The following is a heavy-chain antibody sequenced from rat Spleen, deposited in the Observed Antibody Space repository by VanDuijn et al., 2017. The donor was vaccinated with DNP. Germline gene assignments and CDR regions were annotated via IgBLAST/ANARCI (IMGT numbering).Heavy chain of an antibody. CDR3: ATPPLGY. CDR1: GFTFSDYN. D-gene: IGHD3-1*01. V-gene: IGHV5S10*01. Sequence: EVQLVESGGDFVQPGRSLKLSCAASGFTFSDYNMAWVRQAPKKGLEWVATLIYDGSRTYYRDSVKGRFTISRDNAKSSLDLQMNSLKSEDTATYYCATPPLGYWGQGVMVTVSS. CDR2: LIYDGSRT. J-gene: IGHJ2*01.